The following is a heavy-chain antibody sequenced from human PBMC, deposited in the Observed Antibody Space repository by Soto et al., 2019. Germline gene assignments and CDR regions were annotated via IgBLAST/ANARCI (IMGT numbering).Heavy chain of an antibody. CDR2: IYYSGST. CDR3: ARVYYDILTGYRWFDP. V-gene: IGHV4-59*01. Sequence: KPSETLSLTCTVSGGSISSYYWSWIRQPPGKGLEWIGYIYYSGSTNYNPSLKSRVTISVDTSKNQFSLKLSSVIAADTAVYYCARVYYDILTGYRWFDPWGQGTLVTVPQ. D-gene: IGHD3-9*01. J-gene: IGHJ5*02. CDR1: GGSISSYY.